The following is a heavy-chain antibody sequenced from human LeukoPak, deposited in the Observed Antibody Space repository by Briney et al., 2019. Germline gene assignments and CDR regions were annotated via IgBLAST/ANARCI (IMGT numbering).Heavy chain of an antibody. D-gene: IGHD3-10*01. Sequence: GASVKVSCKASGYTFTSHGISWVRQAPGQGLEWMGWISTYNGNTNYAQKLQGRVSMTTDTSTSTAYMELSSLRSEDTAVYYCARTEFLWFGEDSGYYYYYMDVWGKGTTVTISS. CDR2: ISTYNGNT. J-gene: IGHJ6*03. CDR1: GYTFTSHG. V-gene: IGHV1-18*01. CDR3: ARTEFLWFGEDSGYYYYYMDV.